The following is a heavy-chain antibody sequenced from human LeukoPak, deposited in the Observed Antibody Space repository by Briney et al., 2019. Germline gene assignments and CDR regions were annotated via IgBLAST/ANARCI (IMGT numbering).Heavy chain of an antibody. D-gene: IGHD2-2*02. CDR3: ARLAPAVVVPAAIPDPNWFDP. V-gene: IGHV4-34*01. CDR2: INHSGST. J-gene: IGHJ5*02. CDR1: GGSISSYY. Sequence: MPSETLSLTCTVSGGSISSYYWSWIRQPPGKGLEWIGEINHSGSTNYNPSLKSRVTISVDTSKNQFSLKLSSVTAADTAVYYCARLAPAVVVPAAIPDPNWFDPWGQGTLVTVSS.